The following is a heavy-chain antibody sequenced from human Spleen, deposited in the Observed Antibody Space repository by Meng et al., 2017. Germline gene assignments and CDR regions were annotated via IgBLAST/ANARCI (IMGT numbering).Heavy chain of an antibody. D-gene: IGHD3-22*01. Sequence: GESLKISCAASGFTFSTYWMNWVRQAPGKGLVWVSHINSDGSSTNYADSVRGRFTISRDNAKNTVYLQMNSLRAEDTAVYYCVRVTYDSSDYYYAWEDWGQGTMVTVAS. J-gene: IGHJ6*01. CDR2: INSDGSST. CDR3: VRVTYDSSDYYYAWED. V-gene: IGHV3-74*01. CDR1: GFTFSTYW.